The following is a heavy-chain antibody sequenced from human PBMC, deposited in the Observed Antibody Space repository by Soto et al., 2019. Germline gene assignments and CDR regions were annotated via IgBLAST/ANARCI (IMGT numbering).Heavy chain of an antibody. Sequence: PGGSLRLSCAASGFTFSDYYMSWIRQAPGKGLEWVSYISSSGSTIYYADSVKGRFTISRDNAKNSLYLQMNSLRAEDTAVYYCARDSPLRRDGYPYYYYGMDVWGQGTTVTVSS. CDR2: ISSSGSTI. CDR3: ARDSPLRRDGYPYYYYGMDV. CDR1: GFTFSDYY. V-gene: IGHV3-11*01. D-gene: IGHD5-12*01. J-gene: IGHJ6*02.